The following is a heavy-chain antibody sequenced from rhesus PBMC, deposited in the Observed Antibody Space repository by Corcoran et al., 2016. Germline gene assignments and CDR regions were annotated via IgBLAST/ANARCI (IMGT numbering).Heavy chain of an antibody. CDR2: IYGSSGST. Sequence: QVQLQESGPGLVKPSETLSLTCAVSGGSISGGSDWCWIRQPLGQGLEWIGYIYGSSGSTNYNPSLKNRVTISTDTSNNQFSLKLSSLTAADTAVYFCARLTTVAYGDWRFDVWGPGVLVTVSS. J-gene: IGHJ5-1*01. V-gene: IGHV4-76*01. CDR1: GGSISGGSD. D-gene: IGHD4-11*01. CDR3: ARLTTVAYGDWRFDV.